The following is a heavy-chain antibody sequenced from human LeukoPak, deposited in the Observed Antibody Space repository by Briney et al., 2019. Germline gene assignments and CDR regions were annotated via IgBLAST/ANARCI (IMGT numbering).Heavy chain of an antibody. D-gene: IGHD4-17*01. CDR2: IKHDGSEK. V-gene: IGHV3-7*01. CDR3: ARVSYGDYGTFDY. CDR1: GFTFSSYW. Sequence: PGGSLRLSCAASGFTFSSYWMSWVRQAPGKGLEWVANIKHDGSEKYYVDSVKGRFTISRDSAKNSLYLQMNSLRAEDTAVYYCARVSYGDYGTFDYWGQGTLVTVSS. J-gene: IGHJ4*02.